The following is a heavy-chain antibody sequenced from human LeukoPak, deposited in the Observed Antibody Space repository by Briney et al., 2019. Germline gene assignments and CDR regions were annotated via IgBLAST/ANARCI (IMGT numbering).Heavy chain of an antibody. J-gene: IGHJ4*02. D-gene: IGHD3-9*01. CDR3: ARDKEDYDILTGYYLGY. CDR1: GFTFSSYS. V-gene: IGHV3-21*01. CDR2: ISSSSSYI. Sequence: GGSLRLSCAASGFTFSSYSMNWVRPAPGKGLEWVSSISSSSSYIYYADSVKGRFTISRDNAKNSLYLQMNSLRAEDTAVYYCARDKEDYDILTGYYLGYWGQGTLVTVSS.